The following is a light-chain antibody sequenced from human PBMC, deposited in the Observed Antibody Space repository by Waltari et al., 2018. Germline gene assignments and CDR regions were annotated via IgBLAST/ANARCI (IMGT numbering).Light chain of an antibody. Sequence: AIQLTQSPSSLSASVAVILTITCRASQGISSALAWYQPKPGKAPKLLIYDASSLESGVPSRFSGSGSGTDFTLTSSSLQPEDFATYYCQQFNNYPSITFGQGTRLEIK. CDR1: QGISSA. J-gene: IGKJ5*01. CDR2: DAS. CDR3: QQFNNYPSIT. V-gene: IGKV1D-13*01.